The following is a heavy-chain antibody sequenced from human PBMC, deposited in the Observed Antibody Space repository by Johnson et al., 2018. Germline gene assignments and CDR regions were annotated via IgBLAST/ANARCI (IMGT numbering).Heavy chain of an antibody. CDR1: GFTFDDYA. CDR2: INWNSGNI. V-gene: IGHV3-9*01. J-gene: IGHJ1*01. D-gene: IGHD6-6*01. Sequence: EVQLLESGGGLVQPGRSLRLSCAASGFTFDDYAMHWVRQAPGKGLEWVSGINWNSGNIGYADSVKGRFTISRDNAKNSLYLQMNSLRAEDTALYYCAKDAYSSSPANEGYFQHWGQGSLVTVSS. CDR3: AKDAYSSSPANEGYFQH.